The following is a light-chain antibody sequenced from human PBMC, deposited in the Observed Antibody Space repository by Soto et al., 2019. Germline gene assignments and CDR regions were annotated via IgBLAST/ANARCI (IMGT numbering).Light chain of an antibody. CDR1: QSVRSSH. CDR2: GAS. J-gene: IGKJ4*01. CDR3: KQYSTSPLT. V-gene: IGKV3-20*01. Sequence: EIVLTQSPGTLSLSPGGRATLSCRASQSVRSSHLAWYQQKPGQAHRLLIYGASSRATGIQDRFSGGGSGADFTLTISRLEPEDFAVYYCKQYSTSPLTFGGGTKVDIK.